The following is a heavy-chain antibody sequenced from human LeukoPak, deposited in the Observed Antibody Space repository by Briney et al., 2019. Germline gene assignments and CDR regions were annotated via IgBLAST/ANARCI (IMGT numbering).Heavy chain of an antibody. Sequence: SETLSLTCTVSGGSISSSSYYWGWIRQPPGKGLEWIGRIYYSGSTYYNPSLKSRVTISVDTSKNQLSLKLSSVTAADTAVYYCASISRYCSGGSCSYPDYWGQGTLVTVSS. J-gene: IGHJ4*02. CDR3: ASISRYCSGGSCSYPDY. V-gene: IGHV4-39*01. D-gene: IGHD2-15*01. CDR2: IYYSGST. CDR1: GGSISSSSYY.